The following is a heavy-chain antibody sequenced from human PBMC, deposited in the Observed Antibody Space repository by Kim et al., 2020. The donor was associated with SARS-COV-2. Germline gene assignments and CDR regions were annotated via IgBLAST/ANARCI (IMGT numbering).Heavy chain of an antibody. Sequence: PPHQGRVPISVDTSKNQFSLKLSSVTAADTAVYYCASPGWGVGASGAFDIWGQGTMVTVSS. J-gene: IGHJ3*02. CDR3: ASPGWGVGASGAFDI. V-gene: IGHV4-4*09. D-gene: IGHD1-26*01.